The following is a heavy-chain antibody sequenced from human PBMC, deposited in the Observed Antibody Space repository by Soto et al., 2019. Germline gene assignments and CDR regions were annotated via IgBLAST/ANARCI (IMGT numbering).Heavy chain of an antibody. CDR3: ARGGGSPDY. Sequence: QVQLQESGPGLVKPSETLSLMCTVSGDSLSNKYWSWIRQPPGKGLEYIGYIYNSGTNYNPSLKXRXTXXADTSKNQFSLKLSSVTAADTAVYYCARGGGSPDYWGQGTLVTVSS. CDR1: GDSLSNKY. J-gene: IGHJ4*02. CDR2: IYNSGT. V-gene: IGHV4-59*01. D-gene: IGHD3-10*01.